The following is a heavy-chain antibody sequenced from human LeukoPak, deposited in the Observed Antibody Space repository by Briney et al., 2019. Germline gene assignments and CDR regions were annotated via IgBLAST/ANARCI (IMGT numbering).Heavy chain of an antibody. CDR2: IDWKGGRR. CDR3: ASVPDDASGDSRYYFDS. J-gene: IGHJ4*02. CDR1: GFTLHAFG. D-gene: IGHD2-21*01. Sequence: GGSLRLSCAASGFTLHAFGMSGVRHFPGKAREGFSCIDWKGGRRVYADSVKGRFTISRDNAKNSLYLQVKNLRPEDTPLYYCASVPDDASGDSRYYFDSWGQGTLVTVSS. V-gene: IGHV3-20*04.